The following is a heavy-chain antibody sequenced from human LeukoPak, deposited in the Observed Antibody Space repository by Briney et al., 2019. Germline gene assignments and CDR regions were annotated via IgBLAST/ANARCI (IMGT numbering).Heavy chain of an antibody. CDR2: IWYDGRNK. CDR3: ARDEGWELPLLDY. CDR1: VFTFSSYG. Sequence: GGSLRLSCAASVFTFSSYGMHWVRQAPGKGLEGGAVIWYDGRNKYYADSVKGGFTTSRHNSKNTLYLQMNSLRAQDTAVYYCARDEGWELPLLDYWGQGTLVTVSS. J-gene: IGHJ4*02. D-gene: IGHD1-26*01. V-gene: IGHV3-33*01.